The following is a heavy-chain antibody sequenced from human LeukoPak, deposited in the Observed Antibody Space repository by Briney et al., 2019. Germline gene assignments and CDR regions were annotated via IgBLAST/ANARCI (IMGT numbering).Heavy chain of an antibody. CDR2: IIPIFGTA. D-gene: IGHD5-18*01. CDR3: ARSRDTAMAMRHFDY. Sequence: ASVKVSCKASGGTFSSYAISWVRQAPGQGLEWMGGIIPIFGTANYAQKFQGRVTITTDESTSTAYMELSSLRSEDTAVYYCARSRDTAMAMRHFDYWGQGTLVTVSS. J-gene: IGHJ4*02. V-gene: IGHV1-69*05. CDR1: GGTFSSYA.